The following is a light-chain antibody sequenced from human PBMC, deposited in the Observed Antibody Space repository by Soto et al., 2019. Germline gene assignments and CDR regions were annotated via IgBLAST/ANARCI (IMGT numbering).Light chain of an antibody. J-gene: IGLJ1*01. Sequence: QSVLTQPASVSGSPGQSITISCTGTSSDVGGYNYVSWYQHHPGKAPKLMIYDVSNRPSGVSNRFSGSKSGNTASLTISGLQPEDEADYYCSSYTTSNTRPMVLGTGTKLTVL. CDR1: SSDVGGYNY. CDR2: DVS. CDR3: SSYTTSNTRPMV. V-gene: IGLV2-14*03.